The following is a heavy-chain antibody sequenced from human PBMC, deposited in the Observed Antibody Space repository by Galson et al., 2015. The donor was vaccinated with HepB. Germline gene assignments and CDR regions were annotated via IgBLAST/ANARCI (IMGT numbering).Heavy chain of an antibody. CDR2: IYSGGST. CDR1: GFTVSSNY. CDR3: ASSDFITMIRD. D-gene: IGHD3-10*01. Sequence: SLRLSCAASGFTVSSNYMSWVRQAPGKGLEWVSIIYSGGSTYYADSVKGRFIISRDNSKNTLYLQMNSLRAEDTAVYYCASSDFITMIRDWGQGTLVTVSS. J-gene: IGHJ4*02. V-gene: IGHV3-66*02.